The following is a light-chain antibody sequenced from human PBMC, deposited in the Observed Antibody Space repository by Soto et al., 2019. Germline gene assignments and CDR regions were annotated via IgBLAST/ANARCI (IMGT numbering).Light chain of an antibody. CDR1: KSVGGD. V-gene: IGKV3-11*01. CDR3: QQRSNWRSIT. CDR2: DAS. J-gene: IGKJ5*01. Sequence: DIVLTQSPATLSLTPGQGASLSCRASKSVGGDLVWYQQHPGQAPRLLIYDASNRATGIPARFSGSGSGTDFTLTISSLEPEDFAVYYCQQRSNWRSITFGQGARLEIK.